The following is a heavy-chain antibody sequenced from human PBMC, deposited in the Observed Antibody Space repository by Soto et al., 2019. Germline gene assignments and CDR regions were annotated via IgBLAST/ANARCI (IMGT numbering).Heavy chain of an antibody. V-gene: IGHV1-69*13. CDR1: GVTFTRQD. J-gene: IGHJ4*02. D-gene: IGHD5-12*01. CDR2: IIPIFGTP. CDR3: ATNEGRDGYSFDY. Sequence: SVKVSCKASGVTFTRQDMRGARQAPGQGLEWMGGIIPIFGTPQYAEKFQDRVTITADESTSTAYMELSSLTSEDTAVYYCATNEGRDGYSFDYWGQGTLVTVSS.